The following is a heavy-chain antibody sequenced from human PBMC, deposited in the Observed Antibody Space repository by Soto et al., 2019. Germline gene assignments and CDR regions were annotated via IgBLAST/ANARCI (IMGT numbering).Heavy chain of an antibody. CDR3: ARGFTMIVVADDAFDI. J-gene: IGHJ3*02. CDR2: IYHSGST. D-gene: IGHD3-22*01. V-gene: IGHV4-38-2*01. CDR1: GYSISSGYY. Sequence: PSETLSLTCAVSGYSISSGYYWGWIRQPPGKGLEWIGSIYHSGSTYYNPSLKSRVTISVDTSKNQFSLKLSSVTAADTAVYYCARGFTMIVVADDAFDIWGQGTMVTVS.